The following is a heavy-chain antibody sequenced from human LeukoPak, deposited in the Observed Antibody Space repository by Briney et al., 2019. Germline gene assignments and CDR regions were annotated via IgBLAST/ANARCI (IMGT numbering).Heavy chain of an antibody. D-gene: IGHD3-9*01. V-gene: IGHV3-53*01. CDR1: GFTVSTNY. CDR3: AKGDTAPWDY. Sequence: GGSLRLSCPASGFTVSTNYMSWVRQAPGKGLEWVSVMYSGGSTYYADSVKGRFAISRDNSKNTLYLQMNSLRAEDTAVYYCAKGDTAPWDYWGQGTLVTVSS. CDR2: MYSGGST. J-gene: IGHJ4*02.